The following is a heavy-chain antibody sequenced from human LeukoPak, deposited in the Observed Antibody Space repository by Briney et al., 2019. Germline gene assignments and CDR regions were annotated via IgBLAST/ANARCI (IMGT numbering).Heavy chain of an antibody. CDR2: IKQDGSEK. V-gene: IGHV3-7*01. J-gene: IGHJ4*02. CDR1: GFTFSSYW. D-gene: IGHD3-3*01. CDR3: ARDLRYYDFWSGYTFTDY. Sequence: GGALRLSCAASGFTFSSYWTSWVRQAPGKGREWVANIKQDGSEKYYVDSVKGRFTISRDNAKNSLYLQMNSLRAEDTAVYYCARDLRYYDFWSGYTFTDYWGQGTLVTVSS.